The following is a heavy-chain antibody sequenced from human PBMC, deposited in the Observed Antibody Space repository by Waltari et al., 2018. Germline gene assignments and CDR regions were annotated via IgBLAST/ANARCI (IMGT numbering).Heavy chain of an antibody. V-gene: IGHV4-59*01. D-gene: IGHD6-19*01. CDR3: ARVGSSGWYGNYFDY. J-gene: IGHJ4*02. CDR1: GFTFSSYA. CDR2: IYYSGST. Sequence: VQLVESGGGLVQPGGSLRLSCAASGFTFSSYAMSWVRQAPGKGLEWIGYIYYSGSTNYNPSLKSRVTISVDTSKNQFSLKLSSVTAADTAVYYCARVGSSGWYGNYFDYWGQGTLVTVSS.